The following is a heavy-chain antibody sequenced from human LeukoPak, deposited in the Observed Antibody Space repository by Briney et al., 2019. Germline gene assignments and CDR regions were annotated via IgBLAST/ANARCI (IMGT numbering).Heavy chain of an antibody. D-gene: IGHD3-10*01. Sequence: PGRSLRLSCAAAGFTFDDYAMHWVRQAPGNGLEWVSAISWNSGSIGSADSVKGRFTISRDNAKNSLYLQMNSLRAEDTALYYCAKGLHYGSGRTLYGMDVWGQGTTVTVSS. CDR2: ISWNSGSI. CDR1: GFTFDDYA. CDR3: AKGLHYGSGRTLYGMDV. V-gene: IGHV3-9*01. J-gene: IGHJ6*02.